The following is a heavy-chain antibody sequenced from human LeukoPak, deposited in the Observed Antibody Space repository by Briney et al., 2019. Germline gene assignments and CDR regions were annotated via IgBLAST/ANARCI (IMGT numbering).Heavy chain of an antibody. D-gene: IGHD2-2*01. V-gene: IGHV3-30*18. CDR3: AKDEEFVVVPAAMSFSDY. J-gene: IGHJ4*02. CDR2: ISYDGSNK. CDR1: GFTFSSYG. Sequence: GRSLRLSCAASGFTFSSYGMHWVRQAPGKGLEWVAVISYDGSNKYYADSVKGRFTISRDNSKNTLYLQMNSLRAEDTAVYYCAKDEEFVVVPAAMSFSDYWGQGTLVTVSP.